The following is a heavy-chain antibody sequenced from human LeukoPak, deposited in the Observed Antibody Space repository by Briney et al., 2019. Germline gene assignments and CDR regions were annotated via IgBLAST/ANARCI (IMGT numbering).Heavy chain of an antibody. V-gene: IGHV3-30*02. J-gene: IGHJ3*02. CDR2: IRYDGSNK. CDR3: ATLVGQSGWLQLRVQRDAFDI. CDR1: GFTFSSYG. D-gene: IGHD5-24*01. Sequence: PGRSLRLSCAASGFTFSSYGMHWVRQAPGKRLEWVAFIRYDGSNKYYADSVKGRFTISRDNSKNTLYLQMNSLRAEDTAVYYCATLVGQSGWLQLRVQRDAFDIWGQGTMVTVSS.